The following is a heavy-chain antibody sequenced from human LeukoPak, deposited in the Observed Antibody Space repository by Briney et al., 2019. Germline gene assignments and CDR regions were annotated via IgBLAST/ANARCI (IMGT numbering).Heavy chain of an antibody. D-gene: IGHD2-2*01. V-gene: IGHV4-59*08. CDR3: ARQRKNKKPAATTYYFDY. Sequence: SETLSLTCTVSGGSISSYYWSWIRQPPGKGLEWIGEIYHSGSTNYNPSLKSRVTISVDKSKNQFSLKLSSVTAADTAVYYCARQRKNKKPAATTYYFDYWGQGTLVTVSS. J-gene: IGHJ4*02. CDR1: GGSISSYY. CDR2: IYHSGST.